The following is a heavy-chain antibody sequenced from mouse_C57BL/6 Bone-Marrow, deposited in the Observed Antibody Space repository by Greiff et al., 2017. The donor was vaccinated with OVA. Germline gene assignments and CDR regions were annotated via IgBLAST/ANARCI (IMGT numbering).Heavy chain of an antibody. J-gene: IGHJ2*01. Sequence: QVQLKQSGAELVKPGASVKMSCKASGYTFTTYPIEWMKQNHGKSLEWIGNFHPYNDDTKYNEKFKGKATLTVEKSSSTVYLELSRLTSDDSAVYYCARAGWLRRGGYYFDYWGQGTTLTVSS. V-gene: IGHV1-47*01. D-gene: IGHD2-2*01. CDR3: ARAGWLRRGGYYFDY. CDR1: GYTFTTYP. CDR2: FHPYNDDT.